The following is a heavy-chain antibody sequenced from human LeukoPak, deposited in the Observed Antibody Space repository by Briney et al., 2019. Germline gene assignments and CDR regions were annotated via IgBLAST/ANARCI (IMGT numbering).Heavy chain of an antibody. CDR3: TRDAGDYGGSGSYPDY. Sequence: ASVKVSCKASGVTFSRLVVSWVRQAPGQGLEWMGQIIPYFGTSNYAQNFQGRVTLTADEATNTAYMELNRLRSDDTAVYYCTRDAGDYGGSGSYPDYWGQGTLVTVSS. CDR1: GVTFSRLV. D-gene: IGHD3-10*01. J-gene: IGHJ4*02. V-gene: IGHV1-69*13. CDR2: IIPYFGTS.